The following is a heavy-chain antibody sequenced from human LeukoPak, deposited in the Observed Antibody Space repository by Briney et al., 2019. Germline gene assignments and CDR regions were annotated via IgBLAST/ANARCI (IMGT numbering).Heavy chain of an antibody. V-gene: IGHV3-23*01. CDR1: GFTFSSYG. CDR3: ARDRGSEDEVRGVDNFDY. J-gene: IGHJ4*02. D-gene: IGHD3-10*01. Sequence: PGGSLRLSCAASGFTFSSYGMSWVRQAPGKGLEWVSAISGSGGSTHYADSVKGRFTISRDNSKNTLYLQMNSLRAEDTAVYYCARDRGSEDEVRGVDNFDYWGQGTLVTVSS. CDR2: ISGSGGST.